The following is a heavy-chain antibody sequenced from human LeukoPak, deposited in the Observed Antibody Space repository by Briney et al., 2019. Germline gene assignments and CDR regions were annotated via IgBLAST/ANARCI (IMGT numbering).Heavy chain of an antibody. CDR3: AKVGLPPHFDY. CDR1: GFTFSSYS. J-gene: IGHJ4*02. CDR2: IKQDGSEK. D-gene: IGHD5-12*01. V-gene: IGHV3-7*01. Sequence: GGSLRLSCAASGFTFSSYSMNWVRQAPGKGLEWVANIKQDGSEKYYVDSVKGRFTISRDNAKNSLYLQMNSLRAEDTAVYYCAKVGLPPHFDYWGQGTLVTVSS.